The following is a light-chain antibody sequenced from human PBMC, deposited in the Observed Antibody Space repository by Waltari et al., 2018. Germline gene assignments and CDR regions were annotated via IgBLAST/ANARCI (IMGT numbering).Light chain of an antibody. CDR3: QQSYSIPYT. CDR2: AAF. V-gene: IGKV1-39*01. CDR1: QTISTY. J-gene: IGKJ2*01. Sequence: DIQMTQSPSSLSASVGDRVTITCRASQTISTYLNWYQQKPGKAPKLLIYAAFSLQSGVPSRFSGSRSGTDFTLTIISLQPEDFATYYCQQSYSIPYTFGQGTKLEMK.